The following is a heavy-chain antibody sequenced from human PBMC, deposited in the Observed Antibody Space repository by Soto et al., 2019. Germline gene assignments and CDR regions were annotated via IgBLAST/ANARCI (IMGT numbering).Heavy chain of an antibody. CDR1: GGTFNTYA. D-gene: IGHD3-10*01. Sequence: QVQLVQSGAEMKKPGSSVKVSCQSSGGTFNTYAMNWVRQAPGQGPEWMGDISPMFGAANYAPKFQGRVTITADESTGTSYMQLSSLTSEDTALYFCAREVQVHTPAFVYWGQATLVTVS. CDR2: ISPMFGAA. J-gene: IGHJ4*02. V-gene: IGHV1-69*19. CDR3: AREVQVHTPAFVY.